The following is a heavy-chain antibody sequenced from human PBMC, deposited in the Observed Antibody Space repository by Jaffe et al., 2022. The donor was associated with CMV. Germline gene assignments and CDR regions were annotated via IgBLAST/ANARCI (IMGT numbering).Heavy chain of an antibody. D-gene: IGHD6-19*01. CDR3: TRHPDPRIAVAVRVEFNREYYFDY. CDR2: IRSKANSYAT. CDR1: GFTFSGSA. V-gene: IGHV3-73*01. Sequence: EVQLVESGGGLVQPGGSLKLSCAASGFTFSGSAMHWVRQASGKGLEWVGRIRSKANSYATAYAASVKGRFTISRDDSKNTAYLQMNSLKTEDTAVYYCTRHPDPRIAVAVRVEFNREYYFDYWGQGTLVTVSS. J-gene: IGHJ4*02.